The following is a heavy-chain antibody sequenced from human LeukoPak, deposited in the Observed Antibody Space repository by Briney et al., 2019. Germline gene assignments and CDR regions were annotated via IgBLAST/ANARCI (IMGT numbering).Heavy chain of an antibody. CDR3: AGGDGYKDIFEF. J-gene: IGHJ4*02. D-gene: IGHD5-24*01. Sequence: PSETLSLTCTVSGASISNYFWSWIRQPPGKALEWIGYISHSGSTSYNPSLKSRVTVSEDTSKSQFSLKLSSVTAADTAVYYCAGGDGYKDIFEFWGQGTLVPVSS. CDR2: ISHSGST. CDR1: GASISNYF. V-gene: IGHV4-59*01.